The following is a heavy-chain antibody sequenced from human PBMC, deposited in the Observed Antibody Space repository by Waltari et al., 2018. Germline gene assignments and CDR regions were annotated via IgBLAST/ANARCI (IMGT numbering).Heavy chain of an antibody. D-gene: IGHD1-1*01. V-gene: IGHV3-7*01. J-gene: IGHJ4*02. CDR2: RGADGRDK. CDR3: VGWNDPINS. CDR1: GFTIRRVS. Sequence: EAQLVQSGGGLVQPGGSLTLPVATSGFTIRRVSVAWLRQAPGQGLQWVANRGADGRDKYYVDSVKGRFTISRDNAENSLLLQMSSLRVEDTALYYCVGWNDPINSWGQGTLVAVSS.